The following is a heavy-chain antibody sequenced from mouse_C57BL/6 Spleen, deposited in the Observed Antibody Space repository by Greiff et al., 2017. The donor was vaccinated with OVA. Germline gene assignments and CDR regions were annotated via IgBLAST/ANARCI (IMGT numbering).Heavy chain of an antibody. CDR3: AKEGHYYYGSSSYFDY. J-gene: IGHJ2*01. CDR1: GFSLTSYG. D-gene: IGHD1-1*01. V-gene: IGHV2-5*01. Sequence: VQLQQSGPGLVHPSQSLSITCTVSGFSLTSYGVHWVRQSPGKGLEWLGVIWRGGSTDYNAAFMSRLSITKDNSKSQVFFKMNSLQADDTAIYYCAKEGHYYYGSSSYFDYWGQGTTLTVSS. CDR2: IWRGGST.